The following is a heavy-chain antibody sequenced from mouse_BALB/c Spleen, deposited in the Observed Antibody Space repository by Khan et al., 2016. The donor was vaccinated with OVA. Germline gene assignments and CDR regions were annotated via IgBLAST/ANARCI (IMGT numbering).Heavy chain of an antibody. V-gene: IGHV9-2-1*01. J-gene: IGHJ3*01. D-gene: IGHD3-1*01. CDR1: GYTFTDYS. Sequence: QIQLVQSGPELKKPGETVKISCKASGYTFTDYSIHWVKQAPGKGLQWMGWVNTETGEPTYADDFKGRFAFSLETSASTAYLQINNLKNEDTAIYFCDRAGRATFSYWGQVTLVTVSA. CDR2: VNTETGEP. CDR3: DRAGRATFSY.